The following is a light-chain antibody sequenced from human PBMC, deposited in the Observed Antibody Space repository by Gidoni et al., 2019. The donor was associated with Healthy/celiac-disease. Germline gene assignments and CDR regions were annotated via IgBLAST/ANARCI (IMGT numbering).Light chain of an antibody. V-gene: IGKV4-1*01. J-gene: IGKJ4*01. CDR1: QSVLYSSNNKND. Sequence: DSVMTQSPDSLAVSLGERATINCKSSQSVLYSSNNKNDLAWYQQKPGQPPKLLIYWASTRESGVPDRFSGSGSGTDFTLTISSLQAEDVAVYFCQQYYTTPRAFGGGTKVEIK. CDR2: WAS. CDR3: QQYYTTPRA.